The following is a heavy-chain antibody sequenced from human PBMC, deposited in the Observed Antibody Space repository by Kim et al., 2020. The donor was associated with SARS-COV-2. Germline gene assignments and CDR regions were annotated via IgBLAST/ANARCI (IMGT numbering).Heavy chain of an antibody. J-gene: IGHJ4*02. CDR3: ARVLYYWNYVYFDY. D-gene: IGHD1-7*01. CDR1: GGSISSYY. V-gene: IGHV4-59*01. CDR2: MYYSGST. Sequence: SETLSLTCTVSGGSISSYYWSWIRQPPGKGLEWIGYMYYSGSTNYNPSLKSRVTISVDTSKIQFSLKLSSVTAADTAVYYCARVLYYWNYVYFDYWGQGTLITVSS.